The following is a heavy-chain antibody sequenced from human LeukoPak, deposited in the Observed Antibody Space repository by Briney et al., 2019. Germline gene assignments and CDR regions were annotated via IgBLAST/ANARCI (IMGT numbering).Heavy chain of an antibody. J-gene: IGHJ4*02. D-gene: IGHD3-10*01. Sequence: SETLSLTCTVSGGSLSSYYWSWIRQPAGKGLEWIGRIYTSGSTNYNPSLKSRVTMSVGTSKNQFSLKLSPVTAADTAVYYCARSSPRWFGESPPKIPFDYWGQGTLVTVSS. CDR3: ARSSPRWFGESPPKIPFDY. V-gene: IGHV4-4*07. CDR1: GGSLSSYY. CDR2: IYTSGST.